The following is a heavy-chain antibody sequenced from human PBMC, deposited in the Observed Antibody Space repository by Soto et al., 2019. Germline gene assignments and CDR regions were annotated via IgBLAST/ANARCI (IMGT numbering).Heavy chain of an antibody. CDR1: GFTFSNAW. J-gene: IGHJ4*01. V-gene: IGHV3-15*01. CDR3: ATGGYFLDF. CDR2: IKSKTDGGTT. Sequence: GGSLILSCAASGFTFSNAWMNWVRQAPGRGLEWVGRIKSKTDGGTTDYAAPVKGRFTISRDDSKNTVYLQTDSLKIEDTAVYYCATGGYFLDFWGQGTLVTVSS.